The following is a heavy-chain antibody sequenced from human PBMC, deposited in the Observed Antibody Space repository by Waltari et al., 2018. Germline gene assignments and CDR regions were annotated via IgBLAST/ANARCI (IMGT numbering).Heavy chain of an antibody. CDR3: AGSGYDSSCYFDY. CDR1: GGSISSSSYY. Sequence: QLQLQESGPGLVKPSETLSLTCTVSGGSISSSSYYWGWIRQPPGKGVVWILSIYYSGSTYYNPSLKSRVTITRDTAQNQFSLKLSSVAAADTAVDYCAGSGYDSSCYFDYLGPGTLVTVSS. V-gene: IGHV4-39*01. CDR2: IYYSGST. D-gene: IGHD3-22*01. J-gene: IGHJ4*02.